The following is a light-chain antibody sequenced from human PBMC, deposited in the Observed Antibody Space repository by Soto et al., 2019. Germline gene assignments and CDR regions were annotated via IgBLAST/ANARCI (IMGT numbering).Light chain of an antibody. CDR3: QLYGSSPPRT. Sequence: EIVLTQSPGTLSLSPGERATLSCRASQSVSSTYLGWYQQKPGQAPRLLIYGASSRATGIPDRFSASGSGTDFTLTIARLEPEDFAVYYCQLYGSSPPRTFGQGTKVEIK. CDR1: QSVSSTY. J-gene: IGKJ1*01. V-gene: IGKV3-20*01. CDR2: GAS.